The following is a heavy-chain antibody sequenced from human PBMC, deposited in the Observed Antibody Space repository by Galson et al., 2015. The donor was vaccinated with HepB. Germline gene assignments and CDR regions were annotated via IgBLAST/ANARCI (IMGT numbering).Heavy chain of an antibody. CDR2: ISYDGSNK. D-gene: IGHD3-10*01. Sequence: SLRLSCAASGFAFSSYAMHWVRQAPGKGLEWVAVISYDGSNKYYADSVKGRFTISRDNSKNTLYLQMNSLRAEDTAVYYCARDESRDYGSGSMGYWGRGTLVTVSS. CDR1: GFAFSSYA. CDR3: ARDESRDYGSGSMGY. J-gene: IGHJ4*02. V-gene: IGHV3-30-3*01.